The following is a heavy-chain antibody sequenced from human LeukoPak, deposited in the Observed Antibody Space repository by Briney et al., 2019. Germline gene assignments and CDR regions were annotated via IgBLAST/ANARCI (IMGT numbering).Heavy chain of an antibody. CDR1: GFTFSDYY. CDR2: ISGSGSTI. Sequence: GGSLRLSCAASGFTFSDYYMSWIRQAPGKGLEWVSYISGSGSTIYYADSVKGRFTISRDNAKNSLYLQMNSLRAEDTALYYCAREQLTVYHYYYYMDVWGKGTTVTVSS. CDR3: AREQLTVYHYYYYMDV. D-gene: IGHD4-17*01. V-gene: IGHV3-11*04. J-gene: IGHJ6*03.